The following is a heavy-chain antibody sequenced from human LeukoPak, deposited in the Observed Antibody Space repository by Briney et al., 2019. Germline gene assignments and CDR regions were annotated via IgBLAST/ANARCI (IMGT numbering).Heavy chain of an antibody. Sequence: GGSLRLSCAASGFTFSSYGMSWVRQAPGKGLEWVSAISGSGGSTYYADSVKGRFTISRDNSKNTLYLQMNSLRAEDTAVYYCARSIERSRGSYYYMDVWGKGTTVSVSS. J-gene: IGHJ6*03. CDR3: ARSIERSRGSYYYMDV. CDR1: GFTFSSYG. CDR2: ISGSGGST. V-gene: IGHV3-23*01. D-gene: IGHD2-21*01.